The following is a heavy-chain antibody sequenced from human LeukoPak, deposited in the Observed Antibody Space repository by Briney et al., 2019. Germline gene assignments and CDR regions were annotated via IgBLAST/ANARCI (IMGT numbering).Heavy chain of an antibody. V-gene: IGHV1-3*04. J-gene: IGHJ5*01. CDR1: GYTFTSYA. Sequence: HRASVKVSRKASGYTFTSYAMHWVRQAPGQGPEWMGWINTADGNTKYSQKFQGRVTITRDTFARTVYLELTSLRSEDTAVYYCARPGASSPGNWFASWGQGTLVTVSS. D-gene: IGHD6-13*01. CDR3: ARPGASSPGNWFAS. CDR2: INTADGNT.